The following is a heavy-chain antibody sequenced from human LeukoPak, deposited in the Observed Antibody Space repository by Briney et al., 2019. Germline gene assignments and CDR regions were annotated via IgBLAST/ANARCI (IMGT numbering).Heavy chain of an antibody. D-gene: IGHD3-22*01. V-gene: IGHV3-30*18. Sequence: GGSLRLSCAASGFTFSSYGMHWVRQAPGKGLEWVAVLSYDGTKTGYVDSVKGRFTISRDNSRNTVYLQMNSLRADDTAMYYCAKDHQHYYDSSGYLDYWGQGTLVTVSS. CDR1: GFTFSSYG. CDR2: LSYDGTKT. CDR3: AKDHQHYYDSSGYLDY. J-gene: IGHJ4*02.